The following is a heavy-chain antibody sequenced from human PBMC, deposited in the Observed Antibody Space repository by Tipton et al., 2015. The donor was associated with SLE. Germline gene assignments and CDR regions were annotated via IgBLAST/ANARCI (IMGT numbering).Heavy chain of an antibody. J-gene: IGHJ4*02. V-gene: IGHV1-18*01. Sequence: QSGAEVKKPGASVKVSCKASGYTFTNYGISWVRQAPGQGLEWMGWISPYNGNTDSAQNLQGRVTMTAGTSTTTAYMELRSLRSDDTAVYYCARSYYGSRHYYTHADHWGQGTQVTVSS. CDR2: ISPYNGNT. CDR3: ARSYYGSRHYYTHADH. D-gene: IGHD3-10*01. CDR1: GYTFTNYG.